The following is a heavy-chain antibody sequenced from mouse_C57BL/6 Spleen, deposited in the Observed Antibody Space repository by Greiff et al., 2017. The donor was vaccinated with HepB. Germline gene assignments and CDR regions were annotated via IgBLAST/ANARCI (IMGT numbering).Heavy chain of an antibody. V-gene: IGHV1-55*01. CDR2: IYPGSGST. Sequence: VQLQESGAELVKPGASVKMSCKASGYTFTSYWITWVKQRPGQGLEWIGDIYPGSGSTNYNEKFKSKATLTVDTSSSTAYMQLSSLTSEDSAVYYCARYPGGYYAMDYGGQGTSVTVSS. J-gene: IGHJ4*01. CDR1: GYTFTSYW. CDR3: ARYPGGYYAMDY.